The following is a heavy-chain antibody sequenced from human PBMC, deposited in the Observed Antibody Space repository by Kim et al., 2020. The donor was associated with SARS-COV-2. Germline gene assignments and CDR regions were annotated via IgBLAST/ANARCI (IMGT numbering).Heavy chain of an antibody. Sequence: GGSLRLSCTASGFTFGDYAMSWFRQAPGKGLEWVGFIRGKAYGGTTEYAASVKGRFTLSRDDSNSIAYLQMNSLKTEDTAVYYCTRFGYSSNWFDPWGQGTLVTVSS. D-gene: IGHD3-22*01. J-gene: IGHJ5*02. CDR3: TRFGYSSNWFDP. CDR2: IRGKAYGGTT. CDR1: GFTFGDYA. V-gene: IGHV3-49*03.